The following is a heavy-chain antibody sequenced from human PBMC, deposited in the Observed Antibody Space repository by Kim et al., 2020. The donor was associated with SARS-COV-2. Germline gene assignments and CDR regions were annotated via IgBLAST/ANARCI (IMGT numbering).Heavy chain of an antibody. D-gene: IGHD2-2*01. CDR3: AKDGPRGCTSASCSSPDV. V-gene: IGHV3-23*01. CDR1: GFTFSSYA. J-gene: IGHJ6*02. CDR2: ISGSGGNT. Sequence: GGSLRLSCAASGFTFSSYAMNWVRQAPGKGLEWVSIISGSGGNTYYADSVKGRFTISRDNSKNTLYPQINSLRAEDTAVYYCAKDGPRGCTSASCSSPDVWGQGTTVTVSS.